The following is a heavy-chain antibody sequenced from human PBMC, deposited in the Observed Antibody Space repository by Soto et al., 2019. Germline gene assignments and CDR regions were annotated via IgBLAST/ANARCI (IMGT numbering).Heavy chain of an antibody. CDR2: IYYSGST. D-gene: IGHD3-10*01. V-gene: IGHV4-59*01. CDR1: GGSISSYY. J-gene: IGHJ5*02. Sequence: SETLSLTCTVSGGSISSYYWSWIRQPPGKGLERIGYIYYSGSTNYNLSLKSRVTISVDTSKNQFSLKLSSVTAADTAVYYCAIGSTSLLWFGELPSNWFDPWGQGTLVTVSS. CDR3: AIGSTSLLWFGELPSNWFDP.